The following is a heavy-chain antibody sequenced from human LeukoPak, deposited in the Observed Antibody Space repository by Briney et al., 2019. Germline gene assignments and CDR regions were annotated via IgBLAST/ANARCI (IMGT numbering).Heavy chain of an antibody. V-gene: IGHV3-21*01. CDR2: ISSSSSYI. CDR3: GRAAMRWLQPYYFDY. CDR1: GFTFSSYS. Sequence: GGSLRLSCAASGFTFSSYSMNWVRQAPGKGLEWVSSISSSSSYIYYADSVKGRFTISRDNAKNSLYLQMNSLRAEDTAVYYCGRAAMRWLQPYYFDYWGQGTLVTVSS. J-gene: IGHJ4*02. D-gene: IGHD5-24*01.